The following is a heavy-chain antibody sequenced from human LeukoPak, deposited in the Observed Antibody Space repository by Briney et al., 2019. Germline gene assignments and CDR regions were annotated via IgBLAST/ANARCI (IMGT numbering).Heavy chain of an antibody. Sequence: GASVKVSCKASGYTFTSYAMNWVRQAPGQGLEWMGWINTNTGNPTYAQGFTGRFVFSLDTSVSTAYLQISSLKAEDTAVYYCASPSYSSGYYWYLFDYWGQGTLVTVSS. CDR3: ASPSYSSGYYWYLFDY. V-gene: IGHV7-4-1*02. J-gene: IGHJ4*02. D-gene: IGHD3-22*01. CDR1: GYTFTSYA. CDR2: INTNTGNP.